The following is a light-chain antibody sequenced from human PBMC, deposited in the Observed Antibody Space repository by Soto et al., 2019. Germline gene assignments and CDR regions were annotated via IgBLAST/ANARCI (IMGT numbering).Light chain of an antibody. CDR1: SSDVGGYNY. CDR3: SSYTSSSTYV. Sequence: QSVLTRPASVSWSPGQSITISCTGTSSDVGGYNYVSWYQQHPGKDPKLMISEVSNRPSGVSNRFSGSKSGNTASLTISGLQAEDEADYYCSSYTSSSTYVLGTGTRSPS. CDR2: EVS. J-gene: IGLJ1*01. V-gene: IGLV2-14*01.